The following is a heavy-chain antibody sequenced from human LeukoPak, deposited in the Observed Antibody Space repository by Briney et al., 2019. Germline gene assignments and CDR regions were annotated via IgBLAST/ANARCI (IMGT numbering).Heavy chain of an antibody. Sequence: SVKVSCKAAGGTFSSYAISWVRQAPGQGLERMGGIIPIFGTANYAQKFQGRVTITADESTSTAYMELSSLRSEDTAVYYCARGGYYYDSSGYYYEPYFDYWGQGTLVTVSS. CDR3: ARGGYYYDSSGYYYEPYFDY. V-gene: IGHV1-69*13. D-gene: IGHD3-22*01. J-gene: IGHJ4*02. CDR1: GGTFSSYA. CDR2: IIPIFGTA.